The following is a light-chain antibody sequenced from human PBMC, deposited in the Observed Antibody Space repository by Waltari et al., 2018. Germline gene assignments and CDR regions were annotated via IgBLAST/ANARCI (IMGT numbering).Light chain of an antibody. Sequence: DIVMTQSPDSLAVSLGERATINCKSSQTVLYSSDNNNYLAWYQQKLGQPPKLLIYWASTRASGVPAPFSGSGSGTDFTLTISSLQAEDVAVYYCQQYYDTPRTFGQGTRVEIK. V-gene: IGKV4-1*01. CDR1: QTVLYSSDNNNY. J-gene: IGKJ1*01. CDR3: QQYYDTPRT. CDR2: WAS.